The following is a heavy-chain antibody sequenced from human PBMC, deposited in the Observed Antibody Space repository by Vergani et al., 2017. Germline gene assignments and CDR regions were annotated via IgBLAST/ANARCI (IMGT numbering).Heavy chain of an antibody. J-gene: IGHJ4*02. CDR3: ARRPSGGGSEGFFDY. CDR2: IYTSGST. D-gene: IGHD5-12*01. CDR1: GGSISSGSYY. Sequence: QVQLQESGPGLVKPSQPLSLTCTVSGGSISSGSYYWSWIRQPAGKGLEWIGRIYTSGSTNYNPSLKSRVTISVDTSKNQFSLKLSSVTAADTAVYYCARRPSGGGSEGFFDYWGQGTLVTVSS. V-gene: IGHV4-61*02.